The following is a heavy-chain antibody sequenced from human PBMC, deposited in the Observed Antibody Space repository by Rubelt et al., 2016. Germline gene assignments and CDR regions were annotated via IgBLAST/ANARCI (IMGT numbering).Heavy chain of an antibody. D-gene: IGHD3-22*01. V-gene: IGHV1-18*01. Sequence: GLEWMGWISAYNGNTNYAQKLQGRVTITADKSTSTAYMELSSLRSEDTAVYYCARANYYDSSGYYYWFDPWGQGTLVTVSS. CDR3: ARANYYDSSGYYYWFDP. CDR2: ISAYNGNT. J-gene: IGHJ5*02.